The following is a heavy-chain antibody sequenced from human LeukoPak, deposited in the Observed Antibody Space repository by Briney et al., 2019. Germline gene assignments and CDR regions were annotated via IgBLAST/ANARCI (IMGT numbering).Heavy chain of an antibody. J-gene: IGHJ4*02. Sequence: PSETLSLTCTVSGGSISSYYWSWIRQPPGKGLEWIGYIYYSGSTNYNPSLKSRVTTSVDTSKNQFSLKLSSVTAADTAVYYCARHYDSSGHWYYFDYWGQGTLVTVSS. CDR1: GGSISSYY. CDR3: ARHYDSSGHWYYFDY. V-gene: IGHV4-59*01. CDR2: IYYSGST. D-gene: IGHD3-22*01.